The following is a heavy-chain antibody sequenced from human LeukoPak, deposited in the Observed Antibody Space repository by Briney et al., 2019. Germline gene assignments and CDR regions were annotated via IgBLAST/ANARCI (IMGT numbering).Heavy chain of an antibody. CDR3: AKDWYSSSWYEGHDAFDI. CDR1: GFTFSSYA. Sequence: PGGSLRLSCAASGFTFSSYAMSWVRQAPGKGLEWVSVISGSGGTTYYADSVKGRFTISRDNSKNTLYLQMNSLRAEDTAVYYCAKDWYSSSWYEGHDAFDIWGQGTMVTVSS. CDR2: ISGSGGTT. J-gene: IGHJ3*02. D-gene: IGHD6-13*01. V-gene: IGHV3-23*01.